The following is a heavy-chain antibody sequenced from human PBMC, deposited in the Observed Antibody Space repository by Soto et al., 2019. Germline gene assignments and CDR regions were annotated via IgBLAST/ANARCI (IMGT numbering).Heavy chain of an antibody. CDR2: IYYSGST. CDR3: ARLVGNSWLDS. V-gene: IGHV4-31*03. J-gene: IGHJ5*01. D-gene: IGHD2-15*01. CDR1: CGSISSGGYY. Sequence: PSETLSLTCTVSCGSISSGGYYWSWIRQHPGKGLEWIGYIYYSGSTYYNPSLKSRITINPDTSNNQLSLQLNSVTPDDTAVYYCARLVGNSWLDSWGQGTLVTVSS.